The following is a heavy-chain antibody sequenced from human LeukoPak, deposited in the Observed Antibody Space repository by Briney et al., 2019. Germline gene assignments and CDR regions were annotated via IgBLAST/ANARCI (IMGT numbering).Heavy chain of an antibody. CDR3: ARDAGRREDI. D-gene: IGHD1-1*01. CDR2: INTDGGST. J-gene: IGHJ3*02. V-gene: IGHV3-74*01. CDR1: GFTFGSYW. Sequence: GGSLRLSCAASGFTFGSYWMHWVRQAPGKGLVWVSRINTDGGSTTYADSVKGRFTISRDNAKNTLYLQMNSLRAEDTALYYCARDAGRREDIWGQGTMVTVSS.